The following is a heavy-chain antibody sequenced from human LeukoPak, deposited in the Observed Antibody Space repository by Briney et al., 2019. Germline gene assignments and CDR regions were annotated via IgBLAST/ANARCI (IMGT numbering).Heavy chain of an antibody. D-gene: IGHD3-9*01. CDR1: GFTFRSYA. CDR3: AKPFPGYYDILTGYYAPPDY. J-gene: IGHJ4*02. CDR2: ISGSGGST. V-gene: IGHV3-23*01. Sequence: GGSLRLSCAASGFTFRSYAMSWVRQAPGKGLEWVSGISGSGGSTYYADSVKGRFTISRDNSKNTLYLQMNSLRAEDTAIYYCAKPFPGYYDILTGYYAPPDYWGQGTLVTVSS.